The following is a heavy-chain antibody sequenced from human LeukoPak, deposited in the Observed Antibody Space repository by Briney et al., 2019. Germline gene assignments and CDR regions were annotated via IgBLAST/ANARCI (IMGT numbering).Heavy chain of an antibody. J-gene: IGHJ6*02. Sequence: SVKVSCKASGGPFNSYAINWVRQAPGQGLEWMGRIIVILGVTNYAQRFQGRVTITADKSTTTAYMELSSLTSHDTAVYYCARYIHPQGIVGSAMDVWGQGTTVTVSS. D-gene: IGHD3-3*02. V-gene: IGHV1-69*04. CDR2: IIVILGVT. CDR1: GGPFNSYA. CDR3: ARYIHPQGIVGSAMDV.